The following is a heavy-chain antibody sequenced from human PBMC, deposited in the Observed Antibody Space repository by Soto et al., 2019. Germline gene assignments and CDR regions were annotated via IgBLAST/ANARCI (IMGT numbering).Heavy chain of an antibody. CDR2: IYYSGNT. V-gene: IGHV4-59*11. CDR1: GGSINSLH. CDR3: ARGQTRVDI. J-gene: IGHJ4*02. Sequence: QVQLQESGPGLVKPSETLSLTCTVSGGSINSLHWSWIRQPPGRGLEWIGYIYYSGNTNYNPSLKSRVTMSVDTSKNQFSLRLSSVTAADTAVYYCARGQTRVDIWGQATLVTVSS.